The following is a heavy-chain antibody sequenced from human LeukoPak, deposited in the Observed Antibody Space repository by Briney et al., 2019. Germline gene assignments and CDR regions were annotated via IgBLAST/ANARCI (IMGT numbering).Heavy chain of an antibody. V-gene: IGHV3-23*01. Sequence: GGSLRLSCAASRFTFSTYGMNWVRQTPGKGLEWVSAISGSGNRTYHADSVMGRFTISRDNSKNMLYLQMNSLRAEDTAVYYCANQHMDYFDYWGQGTLVTVSS. CDR1: RFTFSTYG. CDR3: ANQHMDYFDY. CDR2: ISGSGNRT. J-gene: IGHJ4*02. D-gene: IGHD2-21*01.